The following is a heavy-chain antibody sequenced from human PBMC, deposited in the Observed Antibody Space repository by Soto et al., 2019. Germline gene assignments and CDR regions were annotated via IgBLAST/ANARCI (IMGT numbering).Heavy chain of an antibody. CDR3: AKTLVGGGALDI. CDR1: GYSFGNFW. CDR2: VYPDDSDI. D-gene: IGHD1-26*01. V-gene: IGHV5-51*01. J-gene: IGHJ3*02. Sequence: EVQLVQSGAEVKKPGESLKISCKGSGYSFGNFWIAWVRQMPGKGLEWMGIVYPDDSDIRYSPSFQGQVTLSADKSVSTAYLPLSTLRASEIAIYFCAKTLVGGGALDIWGQGTVVTVSS.